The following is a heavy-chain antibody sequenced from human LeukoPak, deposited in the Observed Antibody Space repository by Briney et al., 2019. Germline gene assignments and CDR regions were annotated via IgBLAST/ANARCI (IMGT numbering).Heavy chain of an antibody. CDR3: ARVPAAILGSYYYYMDV. D-gene: IGHD2-2*01. Sequence: HPGGSLRLSCAASGFTFSSYWMSWVRQAPGKGLEWVANIKQDGSEKYYVDSVKGRFTISRDNAKNSLYLQMNSLRAEDTAVYYCARVPAAILGSYYYYMDVWGKGTTVTISS. J-gene: IGHJ6*03. CDR2: IKQDGSEK. CDR1: GFTFSSYW. V-gene: IGHV3-7*03.